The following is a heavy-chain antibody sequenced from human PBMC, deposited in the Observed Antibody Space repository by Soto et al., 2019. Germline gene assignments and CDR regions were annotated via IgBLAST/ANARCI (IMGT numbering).Heavy chain of an antibody. CDR3: AREGRYCTSASCKHDAFDI. D-gene: IGHD2-2*01. J-gene: IGHJ3*02. V-gene: IGHV1-46*01. CDR2: INPSGGST. CDR1: GYTFTSYY. Sequence: QVHLVQSGAEVKEPGASVKVSCKASGYTFTSYYIHWVRQAPGQGLEWMGMINPSGGSTNYAQKFPGRVNMTRDTSTSTVYVELSRLRSEDTAVYYCAREGRYCTSASCKHDAFDIWGQGTMVTVSS.